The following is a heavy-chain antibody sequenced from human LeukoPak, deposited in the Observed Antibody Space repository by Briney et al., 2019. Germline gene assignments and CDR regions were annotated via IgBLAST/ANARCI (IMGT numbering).Heavy chain of an antibody. CDR3: ARGRGDRSSWYVDY. D-gene: IGHD6-13*01. CDR2: INHSGST. CDR1: GGSFSGYY. J-gene: IGHJ4*02. Sequence: SETLSLTCAVYGGSFSGYYWSWIRQPPGKGLEWIGEINHSGSTNYNPSLKSRVTISVDTSKNQFSLKLSSVTAADTAVYYCARGRGDRSSWYVDYWDQGTLVTVSS. V-gene: IGHV4-34*01.